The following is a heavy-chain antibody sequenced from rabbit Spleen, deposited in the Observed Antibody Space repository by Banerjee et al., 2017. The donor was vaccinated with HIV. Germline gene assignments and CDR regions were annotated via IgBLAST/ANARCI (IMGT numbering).Heavy chain of an antibody. Sequence: QEQLVESGGGRVKPEGSLKLSCTASGFSFSNKAVMCWVRQAPGKGLEWIACIEGGSSAFSYFASWAKGRFTISKPSSTTVTLQMTSLTAADTATYFCARGEHFSVGFSAFAIYLDLWGQGTLVTVS. V-gene: IGHV1S45*01. D-gene: IGHD6-1*01. CDR2: IEGGSSAFS. CDR1: GFSFSNKAV. CDR3: ARGEHFSVGFSAFAIYLDL. J-gene: IGHJ4*01.